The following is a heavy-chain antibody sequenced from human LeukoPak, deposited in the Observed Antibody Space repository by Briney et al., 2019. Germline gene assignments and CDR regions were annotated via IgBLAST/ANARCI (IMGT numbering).Heavy chain of an antibody. CDR3: ARGRGSFYGSGSHY. CDR1: GGSFSGYY. CDR2: INHSRST. Sequence: SKTLSLTCAVYGGSFSGYYWSWIRQPPGKGLEWIGEINHSRSTNYNPSLKSRVTISVDTSKNQFSLKLSSVTAADTAVYYCARGRGSFYGSGSHYWGQGTLVTVSS. J-gene: IGHJ4*02. D-gene: IGHD3-10*01. V-gene: IGHV4-34*01.